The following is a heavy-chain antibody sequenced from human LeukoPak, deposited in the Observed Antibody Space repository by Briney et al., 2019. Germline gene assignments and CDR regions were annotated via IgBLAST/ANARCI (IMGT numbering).Heavy chain of an antibody. CDR2: IKQDGGQI. CDR1: EFTFSSYW. Sequence: LGGSLRPSCAASEFTFSSYWMSWVRQAPGKGLEWVANIKQDGGQIYYLESVKGRFTVSRDNAKNSLYLQMNSLRAEDTAVYYCAREKIHDYWGQGTLVTVSS. CDR3: AREKIHDY. V-gene: IGHV3-7*01. J-gene: IGHJ4*02.